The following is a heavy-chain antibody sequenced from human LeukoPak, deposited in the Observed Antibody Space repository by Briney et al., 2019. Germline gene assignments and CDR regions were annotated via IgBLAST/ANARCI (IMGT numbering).Heavy chain of an antibody. CDR1: GFTFSDYY. CDR3: ARLKIYDSSGYYPPPDAFDI. Sequence: GGSLRLSCAASGFTFSDYYMSWIRQAPGKGLEWVSYISSSGSTIYYADSVKGRFTISRDNAKNSLYPQMNSLRAEDTAVYYCARLKIYDSSGYYPPPDAFDIWGQGTMVTVSS. J-gene: IGHJ3*02. D-gene: IGHD3-22*01. V-gene: IGHV3-11*04. CDR2: ISSSGSTI.